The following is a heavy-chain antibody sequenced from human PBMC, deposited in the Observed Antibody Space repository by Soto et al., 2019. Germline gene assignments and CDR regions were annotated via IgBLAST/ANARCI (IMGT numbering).Heavy chain of an antibody. CDR3: AKATRGGAATLIRDY. D-gene: IGHD6-13*01. J-gene: IGHJ4*02. V-gene: IGHV3-23*01. CDR1: GFTFSIYA. Sequence: EVQLLESGGGLVQPGGSLRLSCAAAGFTFSIYAMSWVRQAPGKGLEWVSAISGSGGSTYYADSVKGWFTISRDNSKNLLYLQMNTLIADDTAVYYCAKATRGGAATLIRDYWGQGTLVTVSS. CDR2: ISGSGGST.